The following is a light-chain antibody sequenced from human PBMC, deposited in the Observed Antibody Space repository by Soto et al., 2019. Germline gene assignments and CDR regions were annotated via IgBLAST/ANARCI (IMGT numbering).Light chain of an antibody. CDR2: DDN. CDR3: GSWDSSLSAYV. J-gene: IGLJ1*01. V-gene: IGLV1-51*01. Sequence: QSLLTQPPSVSPVPGQKVTISCSGSSSNIGGNSVSWYQQPPGTAPKLLIYDDNKRPSRIPDRFSGSKSGTSATLGITGFQTGDEADYYCGSWDSSLSAYVFGTGTKSPS. CDR1: SSNIGGNS.